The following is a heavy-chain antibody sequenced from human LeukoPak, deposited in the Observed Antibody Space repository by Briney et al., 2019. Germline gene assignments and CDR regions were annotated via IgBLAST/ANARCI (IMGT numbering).Heavy chain of an antibody. CDR2: ISGSGGST. V-gene: IGHV3-23*01. D-gene: IGHD1-26*01. Sequence: GGSLRLSCAASGFTFSSYAMSWVRQAPGKGLEWVSAISGSGGSTYYADSVKGRFTISRDNSKNTLYLQMNSLRAEDTAVHYCAKDLGAADAFDIWGQGTMVTVSS. J-gene: IGHJ3*02. CDR1: GFTFSSYA. CDR3: AKDLGAADAFDI.